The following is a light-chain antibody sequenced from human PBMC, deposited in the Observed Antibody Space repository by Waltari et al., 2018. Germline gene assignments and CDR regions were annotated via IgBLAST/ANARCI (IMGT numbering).Light chain of an antibody. V-gene: IGKV1-5*03. J-gene: IGKJ2*01. CDR1: QSISSW. CDR2: KAS. Sequence: DIQMTQSPSTLSASVGDRVTITCRASQSISSWLAWYQQKPGKAPKLLIYKASSLESGGPSRFSGSGSGTAFTLTISSLQPDDFATYYCQQYNSYSYTFGQGTKL. CDR3: QQYNSYSYT.